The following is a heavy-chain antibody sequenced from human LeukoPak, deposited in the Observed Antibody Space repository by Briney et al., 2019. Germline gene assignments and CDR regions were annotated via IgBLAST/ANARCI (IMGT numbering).Heavy chain of an antibody. CDR3: ARDRRWSYDF. CDR1: GFTLSSYS. CDR2: ISPLSDVI. J-gene: IGHJ4*02. V-gene: IGHV3-48*04. Sequence: PGGSLRLSCGVSGFTLSSYSMNWVRQAPGKGLEWIAYISPLSDVITYSDSVKGRFTFSRDNAKNSLFLQMSSLRVEDTALYYCARDRRWSYDFWGQGALVTVSS. D-gene: IGHD3-10*01.